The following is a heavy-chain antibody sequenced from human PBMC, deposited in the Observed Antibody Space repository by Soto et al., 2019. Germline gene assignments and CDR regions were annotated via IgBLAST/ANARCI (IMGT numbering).Heavy chain of an antibody. Sequence: QVYLVQSGAEVKKPGSSVKISCKASGDIFSSNTINWVRQAAGQGLEWMGGIIPLFGTANYAEKFQGRVTITADKSTKTEYMELTSLRSEDTAVYYCASKAACGGDCYAFDSWGQGTLVTVSS. J-gene: IGHJ4*02. V-gene: IGHV1-69*06. CDR3: ASKAACGGDCYAFDS. CDR2: IIPLFGTA. D-gene: IGHD2-21*02. CDR1: GDIFSSNT.